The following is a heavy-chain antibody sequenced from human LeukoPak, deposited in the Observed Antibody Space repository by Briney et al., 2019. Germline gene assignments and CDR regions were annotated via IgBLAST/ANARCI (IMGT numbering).Heavy chain of an antibody. J-gene: IGHJ6*03. CDR3: ARDSYDFWSGYYSEVVFHYYMDV. D-gene: IGHD3-3*01. V-gene: IGHV3-30-3*01. CDR1: GFTFSSYA. Sequence: PGRSLRLSCAASGFTFSSYAMHWVRQAPGKGLEWVAVISYDGSNKYYADSVKGRFTISRDNSKNTLYLQMNSLRAEDTAVYNCARDSYDFWSGYYSEVVFHYYMDVWGKGTTVTVSS. CDR2: ISYDGSNK.